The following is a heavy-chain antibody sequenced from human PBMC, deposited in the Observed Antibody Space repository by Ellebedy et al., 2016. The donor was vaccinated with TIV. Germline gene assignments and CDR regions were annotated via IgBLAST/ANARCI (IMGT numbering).Heavy chain of an antibody. CDR1: GFTFSDYY. CDR2: ISSSGSTI. CDR3: ASARRTLTGYGMDV. Sequence: GESLKISXAASGFTFSDYYMSWIRQAPGKGLEWVSYISSSGSTIYYADSVKGRFTISRDNAKNSPYLQMNSLRAEDTAVYYCASARRTLTGYGMDVWGQGTTVTVSS. V-gene: IGHV3-11*01. D-gene: IGHD3-9*01. J-gene: IGHJ6*02.